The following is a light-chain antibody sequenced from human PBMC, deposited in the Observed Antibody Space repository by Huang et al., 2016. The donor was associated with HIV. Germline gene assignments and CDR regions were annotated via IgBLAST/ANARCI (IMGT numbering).Light chain of an antibody. CDR2: GAS. V-gene: IGKV3-20*01. CDR1: QSVSDNY. Sequence: ETVLTQSPGTLSLSPGERATISCRASQSVSDNYLAWYQQRPGQAPRLLIYGASRRATGIPDRFGGSGSGTDLTLTISRLEPEDSAVYYCQKYGSSPGTCGQGTKVEIK. J-gene: IGKJ1*01. CDR3: QKYGSSPGT.